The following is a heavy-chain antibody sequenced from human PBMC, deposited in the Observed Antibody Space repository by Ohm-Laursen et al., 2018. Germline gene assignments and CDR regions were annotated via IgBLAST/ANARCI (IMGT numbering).Heavy chain of an antibody. V-gene: IGHV4-59*12. J-gene: IGHJ3*02. D-gene: IGHD4-11*01. CDR3: ASFDYSNYYAFDI. CDR1: GGSISSYY. CDR2: IYYSGST. Sequence: GTLSLTCAVSGGSISSYYWSWIRQPPGKGLEWIGYIYYSGSTNYNPSLKSRVTISVDTSKNQFSLKLSSVTAADTAVYYCASFDYSNYYAFDIWGQGTMVTVSS.